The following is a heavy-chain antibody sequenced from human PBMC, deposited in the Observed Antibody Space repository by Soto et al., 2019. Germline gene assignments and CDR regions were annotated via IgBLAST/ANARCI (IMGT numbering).Heavy chain of an antibody. J-gene: IGHJ4*02. CDR2: INDSGST. V-gene: IGHV4-34*01. CDR1: GGSFSGYY. Sequence: PSETLSLTCAVYGGSFSGYYWSWIRQPPGKGLEWIGEINDSGSTNYNPSLKSRVTISVDTSKNQFSLKMSFVTAADTAVYYCARDSVSTTHWGQGTLVTVSS. D-gene: IGHD1-1*01. CDR3: ARDSVSTTH.